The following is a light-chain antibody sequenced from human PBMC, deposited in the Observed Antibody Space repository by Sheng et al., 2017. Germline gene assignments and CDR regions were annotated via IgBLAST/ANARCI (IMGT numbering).Light chain of an antibody. CDR2: GAS. CDR1: QSVSSN. Sequence: EIVMTQSPATLSVSPGERATLSCRASQSVSSNLAWYQQKPGQAPRLLTKGASTRAAGIPARFSGGGSGTEFTLTISSLQSEDFAVYYCQQYNNWPPLTFGGGAKVEIK. J-gene: IGKJ4*01. V-gene: IGKV3-15*01. CDR3: QQYNNWPPLT.